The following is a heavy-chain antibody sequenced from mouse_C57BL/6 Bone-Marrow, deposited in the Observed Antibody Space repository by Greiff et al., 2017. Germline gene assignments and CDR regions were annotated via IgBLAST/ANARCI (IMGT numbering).Heavy chain of an antibody. V-gene: IGHV14-3*01. CDR2: IDPANGNT. CDR3: ARDSSGYVVDY. D-gene: IGHD3-2*02. CDR1: GFNLKNTY. J-gene: IGHJ2*01. Sequence: VQLQESVAELVRPGSSVKLSCTASGFNLKNTYMHWVKQRPEQGLEWIGKIDPANGNTQSAPKFQGKATITAYTSYNTASRQLSILTSAYTAIYDCARDSSGYVVDYWGQGTTLTVSS.